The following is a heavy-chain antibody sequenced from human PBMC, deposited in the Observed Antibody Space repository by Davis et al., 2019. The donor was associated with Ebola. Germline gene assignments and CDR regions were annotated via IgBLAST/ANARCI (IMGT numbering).Heavy chain of an antibody. CDR3: ARDPRSGSYYLYYYYGMDV. V-gene: IGHV3-48*02. J-gene: IGHJ6*02. CDR2: ISSSSSTI. Sequence: GESLKISCAASGFTFSNYAMSWVRQAPGKGLEWVSYISSSSSTIYYADSVKGRFTISRDNAKNSLYLQMNSLRDEDTAVYYCARDPRSGSYYLYYYYGMDVWGQGTTVTVSS. D-gene: IGHD1-26*01. CDR1: GFTFSNYA.